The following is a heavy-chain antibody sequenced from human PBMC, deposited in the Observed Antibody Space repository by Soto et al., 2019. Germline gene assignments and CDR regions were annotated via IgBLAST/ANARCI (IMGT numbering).Heavy chain of an antibody. J-gene: IGHJ6*02. V-gene: IGHV4-4*02. D-gene: IGHD2-2*01. Sequence: GSLRLSCAVSGGSISSSNWWSWVRQPPGKGLEWIGEIYHSGSTNYNPSLKSRVTISVDKSKNQFSLKLSSVTAADTAVYYCARNVGYCSSTSCSYGMDVWGQGTTVTVSS. CDR3: ARNVGYCSSTSCSYGMDV. CDR1: GGSISSSNW. CDR2: IYHSGST.